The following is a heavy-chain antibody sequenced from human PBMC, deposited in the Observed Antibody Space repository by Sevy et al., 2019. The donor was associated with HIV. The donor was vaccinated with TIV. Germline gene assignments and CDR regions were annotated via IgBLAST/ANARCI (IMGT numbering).Heavy chain of an antibody. D-gene: IGHD4-17*01. Sequence: ASVKVSCKVSGYTLTELSMHWVRQAPGKGLEWMGGFDPEDGETIYAQKFQGRVTMTEDTSTDTAYMELGSLRSEDTAVYYCATDPHRYDYGDYRGRSDAFDIWGQGTMVTVSS. J-gene: IGHJ3*02. V-gene: IGHV1-24*01. CDR2: FDPEDGET. CDR1: GYTLTELS. CDR3: ATDPHRYDYGDYRGRSDAFDI.